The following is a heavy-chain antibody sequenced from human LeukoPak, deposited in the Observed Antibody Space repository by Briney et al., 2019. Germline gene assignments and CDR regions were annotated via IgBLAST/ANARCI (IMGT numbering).Heavy chain of an antibody. CDR3: ARQDDILTGYDYYFDH. V-gene: IGHV4-39*01. Sequence: SQTLSLTCTVSGGSISSSSWYWGWIRQPPGKGLEWIGSIYYSGSTYYNPSLKSRVTISVDRSKNQFSLNLTSVTAADTAVYYCARQDDILTGYDYYFDHWGQGTLVTVSS. J-gene: IGHJ4*02. CDR2: IYYSGST. CDR1: GGSISSSSWY. D-gene: IGHD3-9*01.